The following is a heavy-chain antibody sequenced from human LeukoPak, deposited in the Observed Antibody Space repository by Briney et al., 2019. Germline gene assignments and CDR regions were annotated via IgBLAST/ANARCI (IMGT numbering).Heavy chain of an antibody. CDR1: GGSISSSSYY. CDR2: IYYSGST. V-gene: IGHV4-39*01. CDR3: ATNLDDYGDYLYYFDY. J-gene: IGHJ4*02. Sequence: SETLSLTCTVSGGSISSSSYYWGWIRQPPGKGLEWIGSIYYSGSTYYNPSLKSRVTIPVDTSKNQFSLKLSSVTATDTAVYYCATNLDDYGDYLYYFDYWGQGTLVTVSS. D-gene: IGHD4-17*01.